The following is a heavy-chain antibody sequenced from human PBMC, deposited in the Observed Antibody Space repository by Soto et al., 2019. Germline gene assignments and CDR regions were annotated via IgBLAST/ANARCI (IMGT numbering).Heavy chain of an antibody. D-gene: IGHD3-22*01. Sequence: GESLKISCKGSGYSLAVYWITWVRQKPGKGLEWMGRIDPSDSQTYYSPSFRGHVTISVTKSITTVFLQWSSLRASDTAMYYCARQIYDSDTGPNFQYYFDSWGQGTPVTVSS. CDR2: IDPSDSQT. J-gene: IGHJ4*02. CDR1: GYSLAVYW. CDR3: ARQIYDSDTGPNFQYYFDS. V-gene: IGHV5-10-1*01.